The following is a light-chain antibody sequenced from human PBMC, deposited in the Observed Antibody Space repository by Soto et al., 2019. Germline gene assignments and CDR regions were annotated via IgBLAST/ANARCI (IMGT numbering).Light chain of an antibody. Sequence: DIQMTQSPSSLSPSVGDRVTITCGASRSISDWLAWYQQKPGKAPELLIFDASNLKSGVSSRFSGSGSGTEFTLTISRLQPDDVATYYCLQYSSHSWTFGQGTKVDI. V-gene: IGKV1-5*01. CDR1: RSISDW. CDR3: LQYSSHSWT. J-gene: IGKJ1*01. CDR2: DAS.